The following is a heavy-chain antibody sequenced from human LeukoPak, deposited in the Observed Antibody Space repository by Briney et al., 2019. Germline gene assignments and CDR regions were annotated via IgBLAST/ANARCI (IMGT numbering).Heavy chain of an antibody. Sequence: PGGSLRLSCAASGFTFSSYSMNWVRQAPGKGLEWVGFIRSKAYGGTTEYAASVKGRFTISRDDSKSIAYLQMNSLKTEDTAVYYCTRDPDFWSDLYYMDVWGKGTTVTVSS. J-gene: IGHJ6*03. D-gene: IGHD3-3*01. CDR3: TRDPDFWSDLYYMDV. CDR1: GFTFSSYS. CDR2: IRSKAYGGTT. V-gene: IGHV3-49*04.